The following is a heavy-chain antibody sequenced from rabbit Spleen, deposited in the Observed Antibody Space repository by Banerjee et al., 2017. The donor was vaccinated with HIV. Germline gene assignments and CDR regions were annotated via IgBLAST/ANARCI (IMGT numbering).Heavy chain of an antibody. V-gene: IGHV1S40*01. CDR3: ARDTSSSFSSYGMDL. Sequence: QSLEESGGDLVKPEGSLTLTCTASGFSFSSSYYMCWVRQAPGKGLEWVACIYAGSSGSTYYASWAKGRFTISKAASTTVTLQMTSLTAADTATYFCARDTSSSFSSYGMDLWGPGTLVTVS. J-gene: IGHJ6*01. CDR2: IYAGSSGST. CDR1: GFSFSSSYY. D-gene: IGHD1-1*01.